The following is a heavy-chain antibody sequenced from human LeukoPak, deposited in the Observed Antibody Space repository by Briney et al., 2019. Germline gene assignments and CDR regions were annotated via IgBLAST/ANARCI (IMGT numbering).Heavy chain of an antibody. CDR2: IYPGDSDT. CDR1: GYIFTNYW. CDR3: ASAAYSSGPGGYYYYGMDV. J-gene: IGHJ6*02. D-gene: IGHD6-19*01. Sequence: GESLKISCKGSGYIFTNYWIGWVRQMPGKGLEWMGIIYPGDSDTRYSPSFQGQVTISADKSISTAYLQWSSLKASDTAMYYCASAAYSSGPGGYYYYGMDVWGQGTTVTVSS. V-gene: IGHV5-51*01.